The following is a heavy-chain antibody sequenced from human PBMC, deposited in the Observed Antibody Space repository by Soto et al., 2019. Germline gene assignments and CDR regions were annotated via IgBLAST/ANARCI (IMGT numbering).Heavy chain of an antibody. CDR1: SGSITTSVL. Sequence: VQLKESGPGLVRPSGTLSLTCDVSSGSITTSVLWTWVRQFPGKGLEWIGEIAHDGHTNYNPSLSGRVTMSVDLSNSQFALNVASVTAADTAVYFCVGGRDYDYWGQETLVTVSS. V-gene: IGHV4-4*02. CDR2: IAHDGHT. CDR3: VGGRDYDY. D-gene: IGHD1-26*01. J-gene: IGHJ4*02.